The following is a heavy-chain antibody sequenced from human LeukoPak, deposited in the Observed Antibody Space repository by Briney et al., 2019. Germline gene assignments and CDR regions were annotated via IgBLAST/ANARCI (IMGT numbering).Heavy chain of an antibody. V-gene: IGHV1-69*01. CDR2: IIPIFGTA. J-gene: IGHJ4*02. CDR1: GGTFSSYA. Sequence: GASVKVSCKASGGTFSSYAISWVRQAPGQGVEWMGGIIPIFGTANYAQKFQGRVTITAHESTSTAYMELSSLRSEDTAVYYCARDSGSVDTAMVHFDYWGQGTLVTVSS. D-gene: IGHD5-18*01. CDR3: ARDSGSVDTAMVHFDY.